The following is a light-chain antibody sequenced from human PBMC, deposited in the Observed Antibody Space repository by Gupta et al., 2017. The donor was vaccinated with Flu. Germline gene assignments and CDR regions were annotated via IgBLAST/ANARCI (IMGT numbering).Light chain of an antibody. CDR1: KLESKY. CDR2: RDT. V-gene: IGLV3-1*01. Sequence: SPGQSACVICSGDKLESKYVFWYQQKPAHSPLLFIYRDTTRPSGIPERFSGSNSGNTATLTISGTQAIDDAYYDCQAWNNNTAIFCGGTRLTVL. J-gene: IGLJ2*01. CDR3: QAWNNNTAI.